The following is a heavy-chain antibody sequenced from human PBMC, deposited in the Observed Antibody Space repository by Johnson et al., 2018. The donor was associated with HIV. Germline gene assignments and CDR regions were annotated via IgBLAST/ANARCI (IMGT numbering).Heavy chain of an antibody. CDR3: AKDPRAVGATRGDAFDI. CDR1: GFTFSDYY. D-gene: IGHD1-26*01. V-gene: IGHV3-23*04. CDR2: ISGSGGST. Sequence: VQLVESGGGLVQPGGSLRLSCAASGFTFSDYYMSWIRQAPGKGLEWVSAISGSGGSTYYADSVKGRFTISRDNSKNTLYLQMNSLRAEDTAVYYCAKDPRAVGATRGDAFDIWGQGTMVTVSS. J-gene: IGHJ3*02.